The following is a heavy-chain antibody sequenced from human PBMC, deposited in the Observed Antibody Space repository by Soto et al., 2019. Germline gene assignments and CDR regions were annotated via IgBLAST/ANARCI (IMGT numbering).Heavy chain of an antibody. CDR2: IIPIFGTA. CDR1: GGTFSSYA. CDR3: ARVPIQSYDSSGSFDY. Sequence: QVQLVQSGAEVKKPGSSVKVSCKASGGTFSSYAISWVRQAPGQGLEWMGGIIPIFGTANYAQKFQGRVTITXXEXTXXAYMELSSLRSEDTAVYYCARVPIQSYDSSGSFDYWGQGTLVTVSS. V-gene: IGHV1-69*05. D-gene: IGHD3-22*01. J-gene: IGHJ4*02.